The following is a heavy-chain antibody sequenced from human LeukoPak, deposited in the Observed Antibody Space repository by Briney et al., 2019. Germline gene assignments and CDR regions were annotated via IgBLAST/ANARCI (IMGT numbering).Heavy chain of an antibody. Sequence: GRSLRLSCAASGFTFSSYAMHWVRQAPGKGLEYVSAISSNGGSTYYANSVKGRFTISRDNSKNTLYLQMGSLRAEDMAVYYCAGARAAAGTSWFDPWGQGTLVTVSS. J-gene: IGHJ5*02. CDR1: GFTFSSYA. CDR3: AGARAAAGTSWFDP. D-gene: IGHD6-13*01. V-gene: IGHV3-64*01. CDR2: ISSNGGST.